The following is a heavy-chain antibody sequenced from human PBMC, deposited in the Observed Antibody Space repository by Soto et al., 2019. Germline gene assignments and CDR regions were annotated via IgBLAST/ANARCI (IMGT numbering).Heavy chain of an antibody. CDR1: GGSFSGYY. CDR2: INHSGST. D-gene: IGHD3-3*02. CDR3: ARGPSHRIFGVVHYYYYGMDV. V-gene: IGHV4-34*01. Sequence: SETLSLTCAVYGGSFSGYYWSWIRQPPGKGLEWIGEINHSGSTNYNPSLKSRVTISVDTSKNQFSLKLSSVTAADTAVYYCARGPSHRIFGVVHYYYYGMDVWGQGTTVTVSS. J-gene: IGHJ6*02.